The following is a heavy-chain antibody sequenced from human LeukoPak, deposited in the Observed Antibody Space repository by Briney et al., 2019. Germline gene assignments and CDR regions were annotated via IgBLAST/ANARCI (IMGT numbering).Heavy chain of an antibody. D-gene: IGHD6-25*01. CDR1: GFTFRTYW. J-gene: IGHJ4*02. CDR2: INSDGSST. Sequence: GGSLILSCAASGFTFRTYWMHWVRQAPGKGLVWVSRINSDGSSTRYADSVKGRFTISRDNAKNTLYLQMNSLRAEDTAVYYCARDGAAAVNYWGQGTLVTVSS. V-gene: IGHV3-74*01. CDR3: ARDGAAAVNY.